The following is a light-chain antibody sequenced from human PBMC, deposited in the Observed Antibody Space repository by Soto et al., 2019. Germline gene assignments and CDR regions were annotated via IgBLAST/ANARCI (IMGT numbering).Light chain of an antibody. CDR3: ISYTSSSTLYV. Sequence: QSALTQPASVSGSPGQSITISCTGTSSDVGGYNYVSWYQQHPGKAPKLMIYDVSNRPSGVSNRFSGSKSGNTASLTISGLQAEDEADYYCISYTSSSTLYVFGTGTK. V-gene: IGLV2-14*01. CDR1: SSDVGGYNY. J-gene: IGLJ1*01. CDR2: DVS.